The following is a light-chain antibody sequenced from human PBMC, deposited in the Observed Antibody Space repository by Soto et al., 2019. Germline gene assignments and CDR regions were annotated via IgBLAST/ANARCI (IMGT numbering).Light chain of an antibody. Sequence: QSVLTQPASVSGSPGQSITISCTGTSSDVGSYNLVSWYQQHPGKAPKLMIYEVSKRPSGVPNRFSGSKSGNTASLTISGLQAEDEADYYCCSYAGSSTLWVFGGGTKLTVL. J-gene: IGLJ3*02. CDR3: CSYAGSSTLWV. V-gene: IGLV2-23*02. CDR1: SSDVGSYNL. CDR2: EVS.